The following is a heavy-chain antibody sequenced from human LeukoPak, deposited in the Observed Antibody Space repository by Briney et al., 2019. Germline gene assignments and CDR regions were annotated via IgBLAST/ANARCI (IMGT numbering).Heavy chain of an antibody. V-gene: IGHV3-11*01. D-gene: IGHD3-22*01. CDR3: ARGDSSGVPDY. CDR2: ISHSGSNL. J-gene: IGHJ4*02. CDR1: GFTFSDSF. Sequence: GGSLRLSCAASGFTFSDSFMNWIRHAPGKGLEWLSYISHSGSNLDYAESVRGRFTISRDNANHSLYPQINSLRAEDTAVYYCARGDSSGVPDYWGQGTLVTVSS.